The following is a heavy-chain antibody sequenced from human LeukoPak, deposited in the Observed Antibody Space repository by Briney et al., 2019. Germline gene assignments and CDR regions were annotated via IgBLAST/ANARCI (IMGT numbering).Heavy chain of an antibody. CDR2: IYYSGST. V-gene: IGHV4-39*07. CDR1: GGSISSSSYY. CDR3: AREYGQGIDY. Sequence: SETLSLTCTVSGGSISSSSYYWGWIRQPPGKGLEWIGSIYYSGSTYYNLSLKSRVTISVDTSKNQFSLKLSSVTAADTAVYYCAREYGQGIDYWGQGTLVTVSS. D-gene: IGHD3-10*01. J-gene: IGHJ4*02.